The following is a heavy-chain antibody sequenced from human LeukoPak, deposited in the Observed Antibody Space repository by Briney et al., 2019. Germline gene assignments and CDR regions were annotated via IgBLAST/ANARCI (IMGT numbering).Heavy chain of an antibody. CDR3: AGGHIAVAGSDY. Sequence: TSETLSLTCTVSGGSISTYYWSWIRQPAGKGLEWIGRIYTSGDTNYNPSLKSRVTMSIATSKNQFSLNLSSVTAADTAMYYCAGGHIAVAGSDYWGQGILVTVSS. D-gene: IGHD6-13*01. CDR2: IYTSGDT. J-gene: IGHJ4*02. V-gene: IGHV4-4*07. CDR1: GGSISTYY.